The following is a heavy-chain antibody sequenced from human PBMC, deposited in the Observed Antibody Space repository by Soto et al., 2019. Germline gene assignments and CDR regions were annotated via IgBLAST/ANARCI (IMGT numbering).Heavy chain of an antibody. CDR1: GFTFSSYG. Sequence: GGSLRLSCAASGFTFSSYGMHWVRQAPGKGLEWVAVISYDGSNKYYADSVKGRFTISRDNSKNTLYLQMNSLRAEDTAVYYWAKEREHSSSSVDYWGQGTLVTVSS. J-gene: IGHJ4*02. CDR2: ISYDGSNK. V-gene: IGHV3-30*18. CDR3: AKEREHSSSSVDY. D-gene: IGHD6-6*01.